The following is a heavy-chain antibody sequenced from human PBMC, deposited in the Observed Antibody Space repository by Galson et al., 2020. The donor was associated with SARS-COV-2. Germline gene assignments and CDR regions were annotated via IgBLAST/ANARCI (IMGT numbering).Heavy chain of an antibody. Sequence: GESLKISCAASGFTFSSYAMHWVRQAPGKGLEWVAVISYDGSNKYYADSVKGRFTISRDNSKNTLYLQMNSLRAEDTAVYYCARDQKPAKLLGFGELYLGDGMDVWGQGTTVTVSS. V-gene: IGHV3-30-3*01. CDR3: ARDQKPAKLLGFGELYLGDGMDV. D-gene: IGHD3-10*01. CDR2: ISYDGSNK. J-gene: IGHJ6*02. CDR1: GFTFSSYA.